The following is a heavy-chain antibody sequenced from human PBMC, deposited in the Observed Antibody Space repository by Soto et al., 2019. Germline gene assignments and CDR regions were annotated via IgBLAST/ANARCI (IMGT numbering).Heavy chain of an antibody. J-gene: IGHJ4*02. CDR2: IYWNDDK. CDR1: GFSLSTSGVG. V-gene: IGHV2-5*01. CDR3: AHRGSLRFLEWLPYFDY. Sequence: SGPTLVNPTQTLTLTCTFSGFSLSTSGVGVGWIRRPPGKALEWLALIYWNDDKRYSPAXXXXXXXXXXXXXXXXXXXXXXXXPXDTATYYCAHRGSLRFLEWLPYFDYWGQGTLVTVSS. D-gene: IGHD3-3*01.